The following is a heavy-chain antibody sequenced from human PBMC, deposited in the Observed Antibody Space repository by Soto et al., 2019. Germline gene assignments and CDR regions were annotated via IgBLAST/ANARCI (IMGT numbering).Heavy chain of an antibody. CDR2: IWYDGSNK. Sequence: GGSLRLSCAASGFTFSSYGMHWVRQAPGKGLEWVAVIWYDGSNKYYADSVKGRFTISRDNSKNTLHLQMNSLRAEDTAVYYCAREPYSGSYQGAFDIWGQGTMVTVPS. J-gene: IGHJ3*02. CDR3: AREPYSGSYQGAFDI. D-gene: IGHD1-26*01. V-gene: IGHV3-33*01. CDR1: GFTFSSYG.